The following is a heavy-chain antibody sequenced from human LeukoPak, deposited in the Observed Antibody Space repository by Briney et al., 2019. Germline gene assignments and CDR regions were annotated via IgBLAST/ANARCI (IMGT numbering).Heavy chain of an antibody. V-gene: IGHV4-4*07. J-gene: IGHJ6*02. CDR1: GGSLSSYY. CDR3: ARERYCSSTSCYLHYYYYGMDV. CDR2: IYTSGST. Sequence: PSETLSLTCTVSGGSLSSYYWSWLRQPAGKGLEWIGRIYTSGSTNYNPSLKSRVTMSVDTSKNQFSLKLSSVTAADTAVYYCARERYCSSTSCYLHYYYYGMDVWGQGTTVTVSS. D-gene: IGHD2-2*01.